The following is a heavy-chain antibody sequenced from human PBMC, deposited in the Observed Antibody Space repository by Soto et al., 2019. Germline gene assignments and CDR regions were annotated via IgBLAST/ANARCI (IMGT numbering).Heavy chain of an antibody. CDR3: ATTKPPTLVFGTVLNPYFDH. J-gene: IGHJ4*02. Sequence: GGSLRLSCAASGFTFSSYYMSWVRQAPGKGLEWVSLIYDDGTTVYADSVKARFTISRDNSKNTLYLQMNSLRAEDTAVYYCATTKPPTLVFGTVLNPYFDHWGRGTLVTVSS. CDR2: IYDDGTT. D-gene: IGHD3-3*01. V-gene: IGHV3-66*01. CDR1: GFTFSSYY.